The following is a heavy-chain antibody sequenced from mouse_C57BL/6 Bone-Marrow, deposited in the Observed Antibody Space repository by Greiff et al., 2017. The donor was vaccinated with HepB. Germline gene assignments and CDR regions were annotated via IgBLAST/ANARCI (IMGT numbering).Heavy chain of an antibody. CDR3: ARSDPYYGSSYWYFDV. J-gene: IGHJ1*03. CDR1: GYTFTGYW. Sequence: VQLQQSGAELMKPGASVKLSCKATGYTFTGYWIEWVKQRPGHGLEWIGEILPGSGSTNYNEKFKGKATFTADTSSNTAYMQLSSLTTEDSAIYYCARSDPYYGSSYWYFDVWGTGTTVTVSS. D-gene: IGHD1-1*01. V-gene: IGHV1-9*01. CDR2: ILPGSGST.